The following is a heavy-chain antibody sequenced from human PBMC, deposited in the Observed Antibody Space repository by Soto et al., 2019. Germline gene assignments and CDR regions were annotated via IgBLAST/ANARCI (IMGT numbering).Heavy chain of an antibody. J-gene: IGHJ5*02. D-gene: IGHD3-9*01. Sequence: ASVKVSCKASGYTFTSYDINWVRQATGQGLEWMGWMNPNSGNTGYAQKFQGRVTMTRNTSISTAYMELSSLRSEDTAVYYCARFSAYYDILTGYYGDWFDPWGQGTLVTVSS. CDR2: MNPNSGNT. CDR1: GYTFTSYD. V-gene: IGHV1-8*01. CDR3: ARFSAYYDILTGYYGDWFDP.